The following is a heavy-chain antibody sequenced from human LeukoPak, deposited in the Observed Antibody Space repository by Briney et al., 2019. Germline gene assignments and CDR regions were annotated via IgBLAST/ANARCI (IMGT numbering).Heavy chain of an antibody. CDR3: ARDPYSGGYGDYYYYYMDL. J-gene: IGHJ6*03. CDR1: GFTFSSYS. CDR2: ISSSRSYI. Sequence: PGGSLRLSCAASGFTFSSYSMNWVRQAPGKGLEWVSFISSSRSYIYYADSVKGRFTISRDNAKNSLYLQMNSLRAEDTAVYYCARDPYSGGYGDYYYYYMDLWGQGTTVTISS. V-gene: IGHV3-21*01. D-gene: IGHD1-26*01.